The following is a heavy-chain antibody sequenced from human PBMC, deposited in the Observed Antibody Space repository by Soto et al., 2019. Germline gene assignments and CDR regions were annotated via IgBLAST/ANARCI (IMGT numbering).Heavy chain of an antibody. D-gene: IGHD3-10*01. J-gene: IGHJ4*02. CDR1: GFTFDDYA. V-gene: IGHV3-9*01. CDR2: ISWNSDTI. Sequence: EVPVMESGGGLVQPGRSLRLSCVASGFTFDDYAMHWVRQAPGKGLEWVSGISWNSDTIGYADSVKGRFTISRDSAKKSVVLQMNSLKPEDTALYYCAKALPPGSYYKPLDYWGQGTLVTVSS. CDR3: AKALPPGSYYKPLDY.